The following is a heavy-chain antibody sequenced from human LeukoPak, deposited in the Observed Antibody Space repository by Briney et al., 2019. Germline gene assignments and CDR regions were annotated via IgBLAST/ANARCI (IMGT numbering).Heavy chain of an antibody. J-gene: IGHJ3*02. D-gene: IGHD3-10*02. CDR1: GFTFSSYW. CDR3: ARRGLVPAFDI. Sequence: GGSLRLSCAASGFTFSSYWMHWVGQAPGKGLVWLARINTDGNITTSADSVRGRFTISRDNAKNTLYLQMNSLRAEDTAVYYCARRGLVPAFDIWGQGTMVSVTS. CDR2: INTDGNIT. V-gene: IGHV3-74*01.